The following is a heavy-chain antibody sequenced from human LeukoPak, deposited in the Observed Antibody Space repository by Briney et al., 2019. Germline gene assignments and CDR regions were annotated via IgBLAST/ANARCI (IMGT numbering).Heavy chain of an antibody. CDR3: ASRIPPFDY. V-gene: IGHV3-66*01. CDR1: GFIVSSNY. J-gene: IGHJ4*02. CDR2: IYSGGST. Sequence: GGSLRLSCAASGFIVSSNYMSWVRQAPGKGLEWVSVIYSGGSTYYADSVKGRFTISRDNSKNTLYLQMNSLRAEDTAVYYCASRIPPFDYWGQGTLVTVSS.